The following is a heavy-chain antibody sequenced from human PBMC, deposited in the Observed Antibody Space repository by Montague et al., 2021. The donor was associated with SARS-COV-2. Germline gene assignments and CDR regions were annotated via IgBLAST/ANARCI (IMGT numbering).Heavy chain of an antibody. CDR2: IHHTGST. Sequence: SETLSLTCAVYGGSFSGNYWSWIRQPPGKGLEWIGQIHHTGSTIYKPSLKSRVTISEDTSKNQFSLKMTSVTAADTAVYYCARGGHQLRFGLDVWGQGTTVTVSS. J-gene: IGHJ6*02. D-gene: IGHD3-16*01. CDR3: ARGGHQLRFGLDV. CDR1: GGSFSGNY. V-gene: IGHV4-34*01.